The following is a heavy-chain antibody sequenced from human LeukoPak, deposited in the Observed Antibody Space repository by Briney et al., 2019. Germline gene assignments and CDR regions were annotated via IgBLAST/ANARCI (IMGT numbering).Heavy chain of an antibody. J-gene: IGHJ4*02. Sequence: SETLSLTCTVSGGSISSYYWSWIRQPAGKGLEWIGRIYTSGSTNYNPSLKSRVTMSVDTSKNQFSLKLSSVTAADTAVYYCARHPIITMAGGYFDYWGQGTLVTVSS. CDR3: ARHPIITMAGGYFDY. D-gene: IGHD3-10*02. V-gene: IGHV4-4*07. CDR1: GGSISSYY. CDR2: IYTSGST.